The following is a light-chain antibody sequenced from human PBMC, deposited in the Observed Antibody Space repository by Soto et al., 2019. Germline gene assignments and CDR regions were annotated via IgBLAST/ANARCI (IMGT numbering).Light chain of an antibody. CDR3: QQYYSTRPT. J-gene: IGKJ1*01. CDR2: RAS. CDR1: QSVLYSSNNKNY. Sequence: DIVMTQSPDSLAVSLGERATINCKSSQSVLYSSNNKNYLAWYQQKPGQTPKLLIYRASTRESEVPDRFSGSGSGTDFTLTISSLQAEDVAVYYCQQYYSTRPTFGQGTQVEIK. V-gene: IGKV4-1*01.